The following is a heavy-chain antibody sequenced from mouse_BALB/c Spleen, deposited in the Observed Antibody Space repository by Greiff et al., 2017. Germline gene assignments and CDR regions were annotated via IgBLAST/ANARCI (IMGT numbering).Heavy chain of an antibody. J-gene: IGHJ3*01. CDR3: SRETWTSGFAY. CDR1: GYTFTSYW. Sequence: VQRVESGAELAKPGASVKMSCKASGYTFTSYWMHWVKQRPGQGLEWIGYINPSTGYTEYNQKFKDKATLTADKSSSTAYMQLSSLTSEDSAVYYCSRETWTSGFAYWGQGTLVTVSA. CDR2: INPSTGYT. V-gene: IGHV1-7*01. D-gene: IGHD3-1*01.